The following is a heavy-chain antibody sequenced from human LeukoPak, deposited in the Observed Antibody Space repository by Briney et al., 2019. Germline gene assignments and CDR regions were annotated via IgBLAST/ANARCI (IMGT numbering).Heavy chain of an antibody. Sequence: ASVKVSCKASGYTFTGYYMHWVRQAPGQGLEWMGWINPNSGGTNYAQKFQGWVTMTRDTSISTAYMELSRLRSDDTAVYYCARSWSRYYYDSSGNFDYWGQGTLVTVSS. CDR1: GYTFTGYY. CDR2: INPNSGGT. D-gene: IGHD3-22*01. CDR3: ARSWSRYYYDSSGNFDY. J-gene: IGHJ4*02. V-gene: IGHV1-2*04.